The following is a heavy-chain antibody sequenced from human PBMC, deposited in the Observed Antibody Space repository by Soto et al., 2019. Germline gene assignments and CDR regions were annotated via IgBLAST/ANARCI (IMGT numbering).Heavy chain of an antibody. CDR2: INHSGST. V-gene: IGHV4-34*01. D-gene: IGHD2-15*01. CDR1: GGSFSGYY. Sequence: SETLSLTCAVYGGSFSGYYWSWIRQPPGKGLEWIGEINHSGSTNYNPSLKSRVTISVDTSKNQFSLKLSSVTAADTAVYYCARSPVVTDYYYYGMDVWGQGTTVTVSS. J-gene: IGHJ6*02. CDR3: ARSPVVTDYYYYGMDV.